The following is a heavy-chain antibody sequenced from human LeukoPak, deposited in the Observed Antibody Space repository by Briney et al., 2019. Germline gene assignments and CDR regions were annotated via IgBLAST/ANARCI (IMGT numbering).Heavy chain of an antibody. CDR2: IYHSGST. Sequence: SETLSLTCTVSGGSISSGGYYWSWIRQPPGKGLEWIGYIYHSGSTYYNPSLKSRVTISVDRSKNQFFLKLSSVTAADTAVYYCARGQVVRDYWGQGTLVTVSS. V-gene: IGHV4-30-2*01. D-gene: IGHD2-15*01. J-gene: IGHJ4*02. CDR1: GGSISSGGYY. CDR3: ARGQVVRDY.